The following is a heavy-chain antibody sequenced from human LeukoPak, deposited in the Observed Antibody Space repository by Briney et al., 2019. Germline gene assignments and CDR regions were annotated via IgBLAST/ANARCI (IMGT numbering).Heavy chain of an antibody. V-gene: IGHV3-23*01. J-gene: IGHJ4*02. CDR3: ARALVGATIGYFDF. CDR2: IIDSGGYT. D-gene: IGHD1-26*01. CDR1: GFTFRNYA. Sequence: GESLRLSCAASGFTFRNYAMTWVRQAPGKGLEWVSVIIDSGGYTNYAESVKGRFTISRDSSKNTLYLQMNTLGVEDTAVYYCARALVGATIGYFDFWGQGTLVTVSS.